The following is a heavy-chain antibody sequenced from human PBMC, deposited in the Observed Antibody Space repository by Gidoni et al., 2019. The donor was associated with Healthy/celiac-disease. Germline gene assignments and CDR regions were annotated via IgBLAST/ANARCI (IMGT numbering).Heavy chain of an antibody. CDR1: GGSISSYY. D-gene: IGHD3-10*01. Sequence: QVQLQASGPGLVKPSETLSLTCTVSGGSISSYYWSWIRQPPGKGLEWIGYIYYSGSTNYNPSLKSRVTISVDTSKNQFSLKLSSVTAADTAVYYCARIRVPYYFDYWGQGTLVTVSS. V-gene: IGHV4-59*01. J-gene: IGHJ4*02. CDR2: IYYSGST. CDR3: ARIRVPYYFDY.